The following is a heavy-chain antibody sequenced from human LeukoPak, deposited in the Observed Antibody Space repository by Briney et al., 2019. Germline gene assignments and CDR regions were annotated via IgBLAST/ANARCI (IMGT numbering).Heavy chain of an antibody. V-gene: IGHV4-34*01. CDR3: ARAYHDSWSGYPYYYYMDV. D-gene: IGHD3-3*01. CDR2: INHSGST. J-gene: IGHJ6*03. CDR1: GGSFSGYY. Sequence: SETLSLTCAVYGGSFSGYYWSWIRQPPGKGLEWIGEINHSGSTNYNPSLKSRVTISVDTSKNQFSLKLSSVTAADTAVYYCARAYHDSWSGYPYYYYMDVWGKGTTVTVSS.